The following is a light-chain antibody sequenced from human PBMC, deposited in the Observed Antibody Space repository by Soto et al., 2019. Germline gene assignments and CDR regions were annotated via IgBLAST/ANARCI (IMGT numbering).Light chain of an antibody. V-gene: IGKV1D-13*01. CDR3: QQFNNYPFT. Sequence: IQLTQSPSSLSASVGDRVTITCRASQGISSALVWYQQTPGKPPKLLIYDASSLEVGVPSRFSGSGSVTDFTLTISSLQPEDFATYYCQQFNNYPFTFGPGTKVDIK. CDR1: QGISSA. CDR2: DAS. J-gene: IGKJ3*01.